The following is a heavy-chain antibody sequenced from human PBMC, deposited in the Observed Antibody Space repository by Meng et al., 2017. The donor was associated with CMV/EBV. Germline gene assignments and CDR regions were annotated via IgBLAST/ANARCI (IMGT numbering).Heavy chain of an antibody. CDR1: GFTFSSYG. J-gene: IGHJ4*02. CDR2: IRYDGSNK. V-gene: IGHV3-30*02. Sequence: LSLTCAASGFTFSSYGMHWVRQAPGKGLEWVAFIRYDGSNKYYADSVKGRFTISRDNSKNTLYLQMNSLRAEDTAVYYCAKDLGGHRGYYYDSSGPLPGDYWGQGTLVTVSS. CDR3: AKDLGGHRGYYYDSSGPLPGDY. D-gene: IGHD3-22*01.